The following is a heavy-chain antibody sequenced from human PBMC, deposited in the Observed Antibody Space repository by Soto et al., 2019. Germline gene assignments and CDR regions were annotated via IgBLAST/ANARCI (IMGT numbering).Heavy chain of an antibody. J-gene: IGHJ4*02. V-gene: IGHV3-23*01. Sequence: GVSLRLSCLASGFTFSTYAMTWVRQAPGKGLEWVSAISGSGSGTNYADSVKGRFTISRDNSNNIMYLQMNSLRAEDTAVYYCAKEKPTTPCFDYWGQGTLVTVS. CDR2: ISGSGSGT. CDR1: GFTFSTYA. D-gene: IGHD1-1*01. CDR3: AKEKPTTPCFDY.